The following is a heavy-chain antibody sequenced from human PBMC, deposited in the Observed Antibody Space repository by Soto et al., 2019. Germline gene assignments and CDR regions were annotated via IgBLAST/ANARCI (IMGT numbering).Heavy chain of an antibody. D-gene: IGHD3-3*01. CDR2: INHSGST. J-gene: IGHJ4*02. CDR3: ARGLLGYDSYFDY. CDR1: GGSFSGYY. V-gene: IGHV4-34*01. Sequence: QVQLQQWGAGLLKPSETLSLTCAVYGGSFSGYYWSWIRQPPGKGLEWIGEINHSGSTNYNPSLKSRVTISVDTSKNQFSLKLSSVTAADTAVYYCARGLLGYDSYFDYWGQGTLVTVSS.